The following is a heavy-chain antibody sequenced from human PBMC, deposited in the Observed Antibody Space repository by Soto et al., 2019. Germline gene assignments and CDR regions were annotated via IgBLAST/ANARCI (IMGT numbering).Heavy chain of an antibody. V-gene: IGHV3-48*02. D-gene: IGHD3-22*01. CDR2: ISSSSSTI. CDR3: ATYYYDSSGYPMRMDFDY. J-gene: IGHJ4*02. Sequence: PGGSLRLSCAASGFTFSSYSMNWVRQAPGKGLEWVSYISSSSSTIYYADSVKGRFTISRDNAKNSLYLQMNSLRDEDTAVYYCATYYYDSSGYPMRMDFDYWGQGTLVTVSS. CDR1: GFTFSSYS.